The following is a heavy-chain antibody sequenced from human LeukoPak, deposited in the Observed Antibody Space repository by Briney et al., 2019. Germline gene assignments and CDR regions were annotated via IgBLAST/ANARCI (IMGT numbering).Heavy chain of an antibody. CDR2: ISAYNGNT. CDR3: ASAPKRFLEWSYMDV. J-gene: IGHJ6*03. CDR1: GYTFTSYG. D-gene: IGHD3-3*01. V-gene: IGHV1-18*01. Sequence: ASVKVSCKASGYTFTSYGISWVRQAPGQGLEWMGWISAYNGNTNYAQKLQGRVTMTTDTSTSTAYMELSSLRSEDTAVYYCASAPKRFLEWSYMDVWGKGTTVTVSS.